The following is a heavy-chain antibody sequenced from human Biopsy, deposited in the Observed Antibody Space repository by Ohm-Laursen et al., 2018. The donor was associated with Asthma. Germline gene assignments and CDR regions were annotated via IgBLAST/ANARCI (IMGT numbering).Heavy chain of an antibody. V-gene: IGHV3-21*01. CDR1: GFDLRDYT. J-gene: IGHJ4*02. D-gene: IGHD3-10*01. CDR2: ISSLSRYI. Sequence: SLRLSCAASGFDLRDYTMNWVRQAPGKGLEWVAAISSLSRYIYHAASLRGRITISSDNDKTSLYLQMDSLRGDDAAVYYCSRDFTIGSGSPFHFWGRGTLVTVSA. CDR3: SRDFTIGSGSPFHF.